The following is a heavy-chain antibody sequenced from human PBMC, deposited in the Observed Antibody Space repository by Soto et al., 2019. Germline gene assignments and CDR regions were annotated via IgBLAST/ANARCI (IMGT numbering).Heavy chain of an antibody. CDR2: IYYSGGT. J-gene: IGHJ6*02. Sequence: SETLSLTXTVSGGSVSSGSYYWSWIRQPPGKGLEWIGYIYYSGGTNYNPSLKSRVTISVDTSKNQFSLKLSSVTAADTAVYYCARVLAGNYYYYGMDVWGQGTTVTVSS. CDR1: GGSVSSGSYY. CDR3: ARVLAGNYYYYGMDV. D-gene: IGHD6-13*01. V-gene: IGHV4-61*01.